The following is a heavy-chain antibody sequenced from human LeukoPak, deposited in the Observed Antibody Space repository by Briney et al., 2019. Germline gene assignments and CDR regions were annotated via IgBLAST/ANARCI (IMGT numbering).Heavy chain of an antibody. D-gene: IGHD2-2*01. CDR3: ARPLGYCSSTSCSPSFYYYFMDV. CDR1: GFTFSDYY. Sequence: PGGSLRLSCAASGFTFSDYYMSWIRQAPGKGLEWVSYISSSGSTIYYADSVKGRFTISRDNAKNSLYLQMNSLRAEDTAVYYCARPLGYCSSTSCSPSFYYYFMDVWGKGTTVTVSS. CDR2: ISSSGSTI. V-gene: IGHV3-11*04. J-gene: IGHJ6*03.